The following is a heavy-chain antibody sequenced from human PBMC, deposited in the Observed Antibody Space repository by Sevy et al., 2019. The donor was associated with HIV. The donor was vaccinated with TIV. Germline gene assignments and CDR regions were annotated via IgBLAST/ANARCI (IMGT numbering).Heavy chain of an antibody. D-gene: IGHD3-22*01. CDR2: IYPGDSDT. J-gene: IGHJ4*02. CDR3: TSLGGNDTSGYHFFDH. Sequence: GESLKISCKGSGYSFTKYWIGWVRQMPGKGLEWMGIIYPGDSDTRYRRSFQGQVTISADKSISTAYLQWSSLKASDTAMYYCTSLGGNDTSGYHFFDHWGQGTLVTVSS. CDR1: GYSFTKYW. V-gene: IGHV5-51*01.